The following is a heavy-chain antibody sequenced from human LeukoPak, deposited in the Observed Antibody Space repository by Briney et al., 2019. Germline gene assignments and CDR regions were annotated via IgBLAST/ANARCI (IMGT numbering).Heavy chain of an antibody. J-gene: IGHJ4*02. V-gene: IGHV3-7*01. Sequence: GGSLRLSCAASGFTFSSYWMTWVRQAPGKGLEWVANIKQDGSEKYYVDPAKGRFTISRDNSKNTLYLQMNSLRAEDTAVYYCAKGDPRGDYAADYWGQGTLVTVSS. CDR2: IKQDGSEK. CDR1: GFTFSSYW. CDR3: AKGDPRGDYAADY. D-gene: IGHD4-17*01.